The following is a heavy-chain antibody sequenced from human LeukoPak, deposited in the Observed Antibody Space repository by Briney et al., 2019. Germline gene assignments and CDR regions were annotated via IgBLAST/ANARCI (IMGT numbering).Heavy chain of an antibody. D-gene: IGHD7-27*01. V-gene: IGHV3-23*01. CDR1: GFTFSSYA. CDR2: ISGSGGST. J-gene: IGHJ4*02. CDR3: ARDYAAGGNQNWGSYY. Sequence: GGSLRLSCAASGFTFSSYAMSWVRQAPVKGLEWVSAISGSGGSTYYADSVKGRFTISRDNSKNTLYLQMNSLRAEDTAVYYCARDYAAGGNQNWGSYYWGQGTLVTVSS.